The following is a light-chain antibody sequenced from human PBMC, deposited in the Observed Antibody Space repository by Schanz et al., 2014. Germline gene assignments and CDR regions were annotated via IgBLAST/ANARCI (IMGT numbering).Light chain of an antibody. CDR3: QQYNNWPQT. CDR2: DAS. J-gene: IGKJ1*01. Sequence: TQSPATLSLSPGDRATLSCTASQSVNEYLAWYQQKPGQAPRLLIYDASNRATGFPARFSGRGSGTEFTLTISSLQAEDVAVYYCQQYNNWPQTFGQGTKVEIK. V-gene: IGKV3D-15*01. CDR1: QSVNEY.